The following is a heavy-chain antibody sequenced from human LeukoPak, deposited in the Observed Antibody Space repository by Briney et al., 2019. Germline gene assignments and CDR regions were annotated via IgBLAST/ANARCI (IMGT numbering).Heavy chain of an antibody. D-gene: IGHD5-18*01. V-gene: IGHV1-18*01. CDR3: ANSMGGYSYGTNWFDP. CDR1: GYTFTSYG. Sequence: ASVKVSCKASGYTFTSYGISWVRQAPGQGLEWMGWISAYNGNTSYAQKLQGRVTMTTDTSTSTAYMELRSLRSDDTAVYYCANSMGGYSYGTNWFDPWGQGTLVTVSS. J-gene: IGHJ5*02. CDR2: ISAYNGNT.